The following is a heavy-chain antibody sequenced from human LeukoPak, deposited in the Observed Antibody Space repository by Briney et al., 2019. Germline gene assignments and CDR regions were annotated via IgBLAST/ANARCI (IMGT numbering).Heavy chain of an antibody. Sequence: SETLSLTCTVSGGSISSYYWSWIRQPAGTALEWIGRIYTSGTITYNPSLKSRVTMSVDTSKNQFSLRLRSVTAADTAVYYCARVTGYMIEDYFDYWGQGTLVTVSS. J-gene: IGHJ4*02. CDR3: ARVTGYMIEDYFDY. CDR1: GGSISSYY. CDR2: IYTSGTI. V-gene: IGHV4-4*07. D-gene: IGHD3-22*01.